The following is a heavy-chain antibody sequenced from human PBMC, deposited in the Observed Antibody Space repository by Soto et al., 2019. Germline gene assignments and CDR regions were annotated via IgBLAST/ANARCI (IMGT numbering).Heavy chain of an antibody. CDR2: IWYDGSNK. Sequence: GGSLRLSCAASGFTFSSYGMHWVRQAPGKGLEWVAVIWYDGSNKYYADSVKGRFTISRDNSKNTLYLQMNSLRAEDTAVYYCARDLYSGYDFLDYWGQGTLVTVSS. CDR1: GFTFSSYG. CDR3: ARDLYSGYDFLDY. J-gene: IGHJ4*02. V-gene: IGHV3-33*01. D-gene: IGHD5-12*01.